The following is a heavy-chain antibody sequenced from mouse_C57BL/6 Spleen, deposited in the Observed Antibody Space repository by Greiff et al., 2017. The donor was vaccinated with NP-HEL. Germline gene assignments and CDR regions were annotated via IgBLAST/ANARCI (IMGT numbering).Heavy chain of an antibody. CDR3: ASFYYGYDWYFDV. CDR1: GYTFTDHT. J-gene: IGHJ1*03. D-gene: IGHD2-2*01. Sequence: QVQLQQSDAELVKPGASVKISCKVSGYTFTDHTIHWMKQRPEQGLEWIGYIYPRDGSTKYIEKFKGKATLTGDKSSSTAYMQLNSLTSEDSAVYFCASFYYGYDWYFDVWGTGTTVTVSS. V-gene: IGHV1-78*01. CDR2: IYPRDGST.